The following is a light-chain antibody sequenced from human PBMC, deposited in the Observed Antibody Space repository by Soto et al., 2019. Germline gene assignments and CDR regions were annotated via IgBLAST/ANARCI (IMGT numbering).Light chain of an antibody. CDR2: EVT. CDR1: NSDVGGYNY. J-gene: IGLJ3*02. CDR3: TSFAGSAKWV. Sequence: QSVLTQPPSASGSPGQSVTISCTGTNSDVGGYNYVSWYQQYPGKAPKLLIYEVTKRPSGVPDRFSGSKSGNTAYLTVSGLQAEDEADYYCTSFAGSAKWVFGGGTKVTVL. V-gene: IGLV2-8*01.